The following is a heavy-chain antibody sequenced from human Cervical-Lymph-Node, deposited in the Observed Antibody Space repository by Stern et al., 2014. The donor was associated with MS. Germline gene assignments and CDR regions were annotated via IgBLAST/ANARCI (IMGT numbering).Heavy chain of an antibody. CDR3: SIDRGGGSYYYFDY. CDR1: GGTFSSYA. J-gene: IGHJ4*02. V-gene: IGHV1-69*01. D-gene: IGHD1-26*01. Sequence: QVQLVQSGAEVKKPGSSVKVSCKASGGTFSSYAISWVRQAPGQGLEWMGGIIPIFGTANSAQKFQGRVTISADESTSPAYMELGSLRSEDTAVYFFSIDRGGGSYYYFDYWGQGTLVTVSS. CDR2: IIPIFGTA.